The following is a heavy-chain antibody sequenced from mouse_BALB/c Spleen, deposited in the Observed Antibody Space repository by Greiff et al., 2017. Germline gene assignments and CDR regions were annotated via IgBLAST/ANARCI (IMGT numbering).Heavy chain of an antibody. CDR3: ARGEYDGFAY. CDR2: ISDGGSYT. V-gene: IGHV5-4*02. CDR1: GFTFSDYY. J-gene: IGHJ3*01. D-gene: IGHD2-14*01. Sequence: EVKLEESGGGLVKPGGSLKLSCAASGFTFSDYYMYWVRQTPEKRLEWVATISDGGSYTYYPDSVKGRFTISRDNAKNNLYLQMSSLKSEDTAMYYCARGEYDGFAYWGQGTLVTVSA.